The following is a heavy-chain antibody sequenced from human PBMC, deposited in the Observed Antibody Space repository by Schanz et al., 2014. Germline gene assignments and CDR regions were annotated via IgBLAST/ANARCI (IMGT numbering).Heavy chain of an antibody. D-gene: IGHD3-9*01. CDR3: AKQHHYDILTVTRN. J-gene: IGHJ4*02. V-gene: IGHV3-21*04. CDR2: ISSSSSYI. CDR1: GFTFSSYS. Sequence: EVHLVESGGGLVKRGGSLRLSCAASGFTFSSYSMNWVRQAPGKGLEWISSISSSSSYIYYADSVKGRFTISRDNAKNSLYLQMNSLRAEDTAVYYCAKQHHYDILTVTRNWGQGTLVTVSS.